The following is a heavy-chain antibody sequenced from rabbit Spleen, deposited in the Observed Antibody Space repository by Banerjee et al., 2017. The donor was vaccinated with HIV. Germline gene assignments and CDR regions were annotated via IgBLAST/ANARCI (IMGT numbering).Heavy chain of an antibody. D-gene: IGHD8-1*01. CDR2: IYTGNGKT. J-gene: IGHJ4*01. V-gene: IGHV1S40*01. Sequence: QQLVESGGGLVKPGASLTLTCTASGFSFSRSYDMCWVRQAPGKGLEWIGCIYTGNGKTYYAGWAKGRFTIPKASSTTVTLQMTSLTAADTATYFCARTGSSWSLNLWGQGTLVTVS. CDR3: ARTGSSWSLNL. CDR1: GFSFSRSYD.